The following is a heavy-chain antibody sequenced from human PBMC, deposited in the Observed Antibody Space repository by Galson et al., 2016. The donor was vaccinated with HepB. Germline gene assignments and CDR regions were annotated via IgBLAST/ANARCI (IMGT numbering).Heavy chain of an antibody. CDR1: GYSFNKYW. J-gene: IGHJ4*02. V-gene: IGHV5-51*01. Sequence: QSGAEVKKLGESLKISCKVSGYSFNKYWIVWVRQMPGRGLEWMGIIYPDNSDTKYSPSFQGQVTISADKSINTAYLQWSSLKASDTAMYYCARHATVVTPGGYWGQGTLVTVSS. D-gene: IGHD4-23*01. CDR2: IYPDNSDT. CDR3: ARHATVVTPGGY.